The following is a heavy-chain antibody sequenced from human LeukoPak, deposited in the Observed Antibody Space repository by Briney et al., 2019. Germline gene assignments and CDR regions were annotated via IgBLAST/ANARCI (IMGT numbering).Heavy chain of an antibody. J-gene: IGHJ4*02. V-gene: IGHV4-59*12. CDR3: ARSDGYSRPVDY. D-gene: IGHD6-13*01. CDR2: IYYSGST. Sequence: SETLSLTCTVSGGSISSYYWSWIRQPPGKGLEWIGYIYYSGSTNYNPSLKSRVTVSVDTSKNQFSLELSSVTAADTAVYYCARSDGYSRPVDYWGQGTLVTVSS. CDR1: GGSISSYY.